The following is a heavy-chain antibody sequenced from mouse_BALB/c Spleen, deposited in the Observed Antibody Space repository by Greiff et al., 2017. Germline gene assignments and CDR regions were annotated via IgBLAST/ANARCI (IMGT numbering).Heavy chain of an antibody. Sequence: EVKLVESGGGLVKPGGSLKLSCAASGFTFSSYTMSWVRQTPEKRLEWVASISSGGSTYYPDSVKGRFTISRDNARNILYLQMSSLRSEDTAMYYCARGRGYAMDYWGQGTSVTVSS. J-gene: IGHJ4*01. CDR1: GFTFSSYT. V-gene: IGHV5-6-5*01. CDR3: ARGRGYAMDY. CDR2: ISSGGST.